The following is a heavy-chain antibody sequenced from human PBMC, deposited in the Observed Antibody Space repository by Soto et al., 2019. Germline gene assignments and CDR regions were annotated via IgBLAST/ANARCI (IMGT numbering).Heavy chain of an antibody. CDR2: MNPNSGNT. Sequence: VRQATGQGLEWMGWMNPNSGNTGYAQKFQGRVTMTRNTSISTAYMELSSLRSEDTAVYYCASTTVTRIFDYWGQGTLVTVSS. J-gene: IGHJ4*02. D-gene: IGHD4-17*01. V-gene: IGHV1-8*01. CDR3: ASTTVTRIFDY.